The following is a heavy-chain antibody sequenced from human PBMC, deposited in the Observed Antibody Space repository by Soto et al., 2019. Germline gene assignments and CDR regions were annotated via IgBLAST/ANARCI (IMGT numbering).Heavy chain of an antibody. J-gene: IGHJ3*01. V-gene: IGHV2-5*02. CDR2: VYGDDDK. D-gene: IGHD3-16*01. CDR3: VHNIGGDYVYGFDF. CDR1: GFSLTTSGEG. Sequence: QIALKESGPTLVKPTQTLTLTCTFSGFSLTTSGEGVGWVRQPPGKGLEWVALVYGDDDKRYLTSLKSRLTITKDTSKTQVVLTMTNMDPVDTGTYVCVHNIGGDYVYGFDFWGQGTKVTVSS.